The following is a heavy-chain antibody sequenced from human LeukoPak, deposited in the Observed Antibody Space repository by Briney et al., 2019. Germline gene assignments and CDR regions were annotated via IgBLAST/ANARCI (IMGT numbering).Heavy chain of an antibody. Sequence: PSETLSLTCSVSGGSITGYSWSWIRQTPGKGLEWIGYIYYNGDTHYNPSLNSRLSMSVDTPNKQVSLNLRSVTAADTAVYYCVRGPYGSSISNWFDPWGQGLLVTVSS. CDR2: IYYNGDT. D-gene: IGHD3-10*01. CDR3: VRGPYGSSISNWFDP. V-gene: IGHV4-59*01. J-gene: IGHJ5*02. CDR1: GGSITGYS.